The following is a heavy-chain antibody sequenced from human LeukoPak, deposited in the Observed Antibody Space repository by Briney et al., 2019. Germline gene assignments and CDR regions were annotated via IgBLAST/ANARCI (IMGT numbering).Heavy chain of an antibody. J-gene: IGHJ4*02. CDR3: ARAGSESSGWSIDS. Sequence: SETLSLTCIVSGGSISSYYWSWMRQPPGKGLEWIGYINYSGSTNYNSSLKSRVTISVDTSKNQFSLKLSSVTAADSAVYHCARAGSESSGWSIDSWGQGTLVTVSS. CDR2: INYSGST. V-gene: IGHV4-59*01. D-gene: IGHD6-19*01. CDR1: GGSISSYY.